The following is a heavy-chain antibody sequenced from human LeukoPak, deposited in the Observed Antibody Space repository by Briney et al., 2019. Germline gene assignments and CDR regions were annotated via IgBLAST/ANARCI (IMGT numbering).Heavy chain of an antibody. V-gene: IGHV4-4*07. D-gene: IGHD3-22*01. CDR1: GGSLSTLY. CDR3: SSGYGDY. Sequence: PSETLSLTCTVSGGSLSTLYWSWIRQPAGKGLEWIGRIFTSGITNYNPSLKRRVTMSVDTSKNQFSLKLSSVTAADTAVYYCSSGYGDYWGQGTLVTVSS. CDR2: IFTSGIT. J-gene: IGHJ4*02.